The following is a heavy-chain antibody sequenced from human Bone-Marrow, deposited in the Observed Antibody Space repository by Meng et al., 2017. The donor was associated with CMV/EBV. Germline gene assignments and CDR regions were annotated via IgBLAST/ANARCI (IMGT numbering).Heavy chain of an antibody. CDR1: GFTVSSNY. D-gene: IGHD3-16*01. Sequence: GGSLRLSCAASGFTVSSNYMSWVRQAPGKGLEWVSVIYSGGSTYYADSVKGRFTISRDNSKNTLYLQMNSLRVEDTAVYYCVGHQGGPREGVRLVWGQGTLVTVSS. CDR2: IYSGGST. CDR3: VGHQGGPREGVRLV. V-gene: IGHV3-53*01. J-gene: IGHJ4*02.